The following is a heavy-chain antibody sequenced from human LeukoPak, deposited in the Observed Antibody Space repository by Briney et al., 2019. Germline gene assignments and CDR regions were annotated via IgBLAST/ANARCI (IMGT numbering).Heavy chain of an antibody. CDR3: ARMLNYDILTGYQYYFDY. D-gene: IGHD3-9*01. J-gene: IGHJ4*02. CDR1: GYTFTGYY. CDR2: INPNSGGT. V-gene: IGHV1-2*04. Sequence: ASVKVSCKASGYTFTGYYMHWVRQAPGQGLEWMGWINPNSGGTNYAQKFQGWVTMTRDTSISTAYMELSRLRSDDTAAYYCARMLNYDILTGYQYYFDYWGQGTLVTVSS.